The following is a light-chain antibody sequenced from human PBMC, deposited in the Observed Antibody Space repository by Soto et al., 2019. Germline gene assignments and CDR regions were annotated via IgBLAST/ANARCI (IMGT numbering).Light chain of an antibody. V-gene: IGLV2-14*01. CDR1: SSDFGDNNY. J-gene: IGLJ1*01. CDR2: DVT. CDR3: SSYTSSISLYV. Sequence: QSVLTQPASVSGSPGQSITISCTGTSSDFGDNNYVSWYQQHPGKAPKLMIYDVTHRPSGISNRFSGSKSGNTASLTISGLQAEDEADYYCSSYTSSISLYVFGTGTKLTVL.